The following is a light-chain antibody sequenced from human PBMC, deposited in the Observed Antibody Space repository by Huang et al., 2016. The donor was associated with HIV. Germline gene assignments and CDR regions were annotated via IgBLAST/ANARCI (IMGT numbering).Light chain of an antibody. CDR2: GAS. V-gene: IGKV3-15*01. CDR1: QSISSK. Sequence: ERVMTQSPVTLSVSPGERATFSCRASQSISSKLAWYQQKTGQAPRLLIYGASTRATGIPARVSGSGSGTEFTLTISSLQSEDFAVYYCQQYNNWLFTFGPGTRVDIK. J-gene: IGKJ3*01. CDR3: QQYNNWLFT.